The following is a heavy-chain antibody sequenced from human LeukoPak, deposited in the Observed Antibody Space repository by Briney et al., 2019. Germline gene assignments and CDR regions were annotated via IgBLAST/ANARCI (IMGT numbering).Heavy chain of an antibody. D-gene: IGHD5-18*01. CDR2: ISSSSSHI. J-gene: IGHJ4*02. CDR1: GFTFSSYS. V-gene: IGHV3-21*01. Sequence: GGSLRLSCAASGFTFSSYSMNWVRQAPGKGLEWVSYISSSSSHIYSADSVKGRFTISRDNTKNSLYLQMNSLRAEVTAVYYCARYSYGLDYWGQGTLVIVSS. CDR3: ARYSYGLDY.